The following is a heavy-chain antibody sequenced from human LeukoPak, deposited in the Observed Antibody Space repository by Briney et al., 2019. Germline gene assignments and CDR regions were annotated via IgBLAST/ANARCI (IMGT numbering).Heavy chain of an antibody. D-gene: IGHD3-16*01. V-gene: IGHV1-2*02. CDR3: AREEGGDWFDP. J-gene: IGHJ5*02. CDR1: GYTFTGYY. Sequence: ASVKVSCKASGYTFTGYYMHWVRQTPGQGLEWMGWIYPNSGGTNYAQKFQGRVTMTRDTSISTAYMELSRLRSDDTAVYYCAREEGGDWFDPWGQGTLVTVSS. CDR2: IYPNSGGT.